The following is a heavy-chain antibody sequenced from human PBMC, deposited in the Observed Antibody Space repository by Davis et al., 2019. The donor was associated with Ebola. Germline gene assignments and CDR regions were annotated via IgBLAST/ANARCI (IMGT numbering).Heavy chain of an antibody. V-gene: IGHV1-18*04. CDR1: GYTFTSYG. CDR3: ARAQFPTTSDH. CDR2: INPHNGNT. D-gene: IGHD1-1*01. Sequence: ASVKVSCKASGYTFTSYGITWVRQAPGQGPEWMGWINPHNGNTNYAQNVQGRVTMTTDTSTSTAYMEVGNLRSDDTAVYYCARAQFPTTSDHWGQGTLVTVSS. J-gene: IGHJ4*02.